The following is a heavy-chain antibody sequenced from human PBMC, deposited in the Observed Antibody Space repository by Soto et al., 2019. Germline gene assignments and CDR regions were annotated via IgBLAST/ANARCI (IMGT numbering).Heavy chain of an antibody. Sequence: SETLSLTCTVSGYSISNFYWSWIRQPPGKGLEWIGYFSYSGITKYNPSLKSRVTISADTSNNQFSLKLTSVTASDTDVYYCVSGFDYYFDYWGQGTLVTVSS. CDR1: GYSISNFY. V-gene: IGHV4-59*01. J-gene: IGHJ4*02. CDR2: FSYSGIT. D-gene: IGHD6-19*01. CDR3: VSGFDYYFDY.